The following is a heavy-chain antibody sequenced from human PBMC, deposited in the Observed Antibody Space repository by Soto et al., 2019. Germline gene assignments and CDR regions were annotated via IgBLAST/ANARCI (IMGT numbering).Heavy chain of an antibody. J-gene: IGHJ5*02. CDR3: ARAPREINWLAP. Sequence: GEALKISCKGSGYSFTSYWIGWVRQMPGKGLESMGIIYPGDSDTRYSPSFQGQVTISADKSISTAYLQWSSLRASDTAMYYCARAPREINWLAPWGQGTLVTVSS. CDR1: GYSFTSYW. CDR2: IYPGDSDT. D-gene: IGHD1-26*01. V-gene: IGHV5-51*01.